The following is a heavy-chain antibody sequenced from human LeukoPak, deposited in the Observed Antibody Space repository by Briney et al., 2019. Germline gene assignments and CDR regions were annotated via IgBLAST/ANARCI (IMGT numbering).Heavy chain of an antibody. Sequence: GGSLRLSCAASGFTFSAFAMHWARQAPGKGLEWVAVISRDGTNKYYADSVKGRFTISRDNLKDTLYLEMSSLSAEDTAVYTCATKLDRLASSDYWGQGTLVTVSS. CDR3: ATKLDRLASSDY. V-gene: IGHV3-30*04. J-gene: IGHJ4*02. CDR1: GFTFSAFA. CDR2: ISRDGTNK. D-gene: IGHD5-12*01.